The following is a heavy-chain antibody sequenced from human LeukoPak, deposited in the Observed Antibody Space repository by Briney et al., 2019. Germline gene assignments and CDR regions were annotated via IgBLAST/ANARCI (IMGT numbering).Heavy chain of an antibody. CDR1: GFTFSSYG. CDR2: RWYDGSNK. D-gene: IGHD6-13*01. Sequence: GGSLRLSCAASGFTFSSYGMHWVRQAPGKGLEWVVVRWYDGSNKYYADSVKGRFTISRDNSKNTLYLQMNSLRAEGTAVYYCAKGAAAGTYYMDVWGKGTTVTVSS. J-gene: IGHJ6*03. V-gene: IGHV3-33*06. CDR3: AKGAAAGTYYMDV.